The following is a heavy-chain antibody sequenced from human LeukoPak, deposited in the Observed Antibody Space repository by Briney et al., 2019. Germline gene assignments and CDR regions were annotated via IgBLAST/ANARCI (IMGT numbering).Heavy chain of an antibody. CDR2: INKDGSEK. Sequence: PGESLRPACIGSGMNNYWMTWVRQAPGKGLQSLANINKDGSEKYYLDSVKGRLTISRDNMKNSVFLEINSLRAEDTGIYYCATDLNWVSHWGQGTLVTVSS. CDR3: ATDLNWVSH. V-gene: IGHV3-7*01. J-gene: IGHJ1*01. D-gene: IGHD3-16*01. CDR1: GMNNYW.